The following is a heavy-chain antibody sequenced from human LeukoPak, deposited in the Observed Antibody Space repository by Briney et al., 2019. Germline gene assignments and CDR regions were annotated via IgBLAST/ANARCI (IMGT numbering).Heavy chain of an antibody. D-gene: IGHD3-9*01. CDR1: GYSFTSYW. J-gene: IGHJ3*02. CDR3: ARRDILTAPAAFDI. Sequence: KDGESLKISCKGSGYSFTSYWIGWVRQMPGKGLEWMGIIYPGDSDTRYSPSFQGQVTISADKSISTAYLQWSSLKASDPAMYYCARRDILTAPAAFDIWGQGTMVTVSS. V-gene: IGHV5-51*01. CDR2: IYPGDSDT.